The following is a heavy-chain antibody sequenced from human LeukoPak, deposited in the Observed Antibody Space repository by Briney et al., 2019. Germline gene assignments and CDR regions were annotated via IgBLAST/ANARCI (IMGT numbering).Heavy chain of an antibody. CDR3: ARGGRYSSGWYPGGY. V-gene: IGHV5-51*01. D-gene: IGHD6-19*01. J-gene: IGHJ4*02. CDR2: IYPGDSDT. Sequence: GESLKISCKGSGYSFTSYWIGWVRQMSGKGLEWMGIIYPGDSDTRYSPSFQGQVTISADKSISTAYLQWSSLKASDTAMYYCARGGRYSSGWYPGGYWGQGTLVTVSS. CDR1: GYSFTSYW.